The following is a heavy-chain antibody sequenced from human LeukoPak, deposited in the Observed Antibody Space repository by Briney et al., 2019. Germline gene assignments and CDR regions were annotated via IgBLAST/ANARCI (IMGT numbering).Heavy chain of an antibody. CDR2: IYSGGST. J-gene: IGHJ3*02. CDR3: ASMLNFDAFDI. D-gene: IGHD3-16*01. V-gene: IGHV3-66*01. CDR1: GFTVSSNY. Sequence: GGSLRLSCATSGFTVSSNYMSWVRQAPGKGLEWVSVIYSGGSTYYADSVKGRFTISRDNSKNTLYLQMNSLRAEDTAVYYCASMLNFDAFDIWGQGTMVTVSS.